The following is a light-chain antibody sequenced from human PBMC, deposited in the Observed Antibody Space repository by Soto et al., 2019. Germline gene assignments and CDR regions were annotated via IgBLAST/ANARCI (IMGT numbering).Light chain of an antibody. Sequence: DIQMTQSPSTLSASVGDRVTITCRASQSISSWLAWYQQKPGKAPTLLIYDASSLESGVPSRFSGSGSGTEFTLTISSLQPDDFATYYCQQYNSYSYTFGQGTKLEIE. CDR3: QQYNSYSYT. CDR1: QSISSW. V-gene: IGKV1-5*01. CDR2: DAS. J-gene: IGKJ2*01.